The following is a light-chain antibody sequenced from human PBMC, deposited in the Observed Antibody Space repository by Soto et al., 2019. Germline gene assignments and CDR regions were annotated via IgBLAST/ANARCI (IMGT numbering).Light chain of an antibody. CDR1: QSVNRN. Sequence: EIVMTQSPATLYVSPGERATLSCRASQSVNRNLAWYQQKPGQAPRLLIYAASTRATGIPARFSGSGSETEFTLTISSLQSEDFAVYYCQQYNNWWTFGQGTKVEI. J-gene: IGKJ1*01. CDR2: AAS. V-gene: IGKV3-15*01. CDR3: QQYNNWWT.